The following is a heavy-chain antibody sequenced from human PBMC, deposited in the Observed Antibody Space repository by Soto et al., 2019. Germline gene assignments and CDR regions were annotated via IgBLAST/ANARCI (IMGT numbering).Heavy chain of an antibody. CDR1: GFTFSSYA. CDR2: ISGSGGRT. J-gene: IGHJ4*02. CDR3: AKIKDTSGYYYFDY. V-gene: IGHV3-23*01. Sequence: LRLSCAASGFTFSSYAMSWVRQAPGKGLEWVSAISGSGGRTYYADSVKGRFTISRDNSKNTLYLQMNSLRAEDTAVYYCAKIKDTSGYYYFDYWGQGTLVTVSS. D-gene: IGHD3-22*01.